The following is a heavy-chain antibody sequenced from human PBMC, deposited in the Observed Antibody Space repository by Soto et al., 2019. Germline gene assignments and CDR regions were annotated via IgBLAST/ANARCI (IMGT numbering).Heavy chain of an antibody. Sequence: PSETLSLTCTVSGASISSGDYSWSWIRQSPGKGLEWIGYIYDSGSSYYNPSLKSRVTMSVDTSKNQFSLKLRSVTAADTAVYYCAREKGYISGPKNFDYWGQGTLVTVSS. V-gene: IGHV4-30-4*01. CDR1: GASISSGDYS. D-gene: IGHD5-12*01. CDR3: AREKGYISGPKNFDY. J-gene: IGHJ4*02. CDR2: IYDSGSS.